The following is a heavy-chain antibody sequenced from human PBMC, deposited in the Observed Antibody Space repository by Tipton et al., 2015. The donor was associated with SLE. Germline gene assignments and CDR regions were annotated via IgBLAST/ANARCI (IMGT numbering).Heavy chain of an antibody. J-gene: IGHJ3*02. V-gene: IGHV4-39*01. D-gene: IGHD3-10*01. Sequence: TLSLTCTVSGGSISSSSYYWGWIRQPPGVGLGWFGSISYSGSTYYNPSLKRRVTISVDTSKNQFPLKLSSVTAADTAVYYCARRTLLRITMVRGVWTDAFDIWGQGTMVTVSS. CDR3: ARRTLLRITMVRGVWTDAFDI. CDR1: GGSISSSSYY. CDR2: ISYSGST.